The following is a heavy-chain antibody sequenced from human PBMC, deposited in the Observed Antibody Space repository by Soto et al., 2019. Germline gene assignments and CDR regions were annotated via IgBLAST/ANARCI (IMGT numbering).Heavy chain of an antibody. V-gene: IGHV3-33*01. Sequence: GGSLRLSCAASGFTFSSYGMHWVRQAPGKGLEWVAVIWYDGSNKYYADSVKGRFTISRDNSKNTLYLQMNSLRAEDTAVYYCARDLSVVVRGVPTSNYYYYGMDVWGQGTTVTVSS. CDR3: ARDLSVVVRGVPTSNYYYYGMDV. J-gene: IGHJ6*02. D-gene: IGHD3-10*01. CDR2: IWYDGSNK. CDR1: GFTFSSYG.